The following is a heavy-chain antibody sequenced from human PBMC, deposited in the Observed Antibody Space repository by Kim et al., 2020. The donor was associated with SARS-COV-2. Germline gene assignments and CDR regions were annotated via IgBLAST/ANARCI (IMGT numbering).Heavy chain of an antibody. CDR3: ARGGKGRGVIIIPDAFDI. V-gene: IGHV1-18*01. J-gene: IGHJ3*02. CDR1: GYTFTSDG. D-gene: IGHD3-10*01. Sequence: ASVKVSCKASGYTFTSDGISWVRQAPGQGLEWMGWISAYNGNTNDAQKLQGRVTMTTDTSTSTAYRELRSLRSDDTGVYYCARGGKGRGVIIIPDAFDIWGQGTMVTVSS. CDR2: ISAYNGNT.